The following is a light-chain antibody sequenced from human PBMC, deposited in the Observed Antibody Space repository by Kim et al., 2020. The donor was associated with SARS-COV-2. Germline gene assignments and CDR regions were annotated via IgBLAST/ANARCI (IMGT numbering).Light chain of an antibody. V-gene: IGKV3-11*01. CDR2: DIS. CDR3: QQCDNWPYT. J-gene: IGKJ2*01. CDR1: QTVNSD. Sequence: SLSPGERATLSCRASQTVNSDLAWYEHKPGQAPRLLMYDISNRATGIPARFSGSGTGTEFTLTISSLETEDSAVYYCQQCDNWPYTFGQGTKLEI.